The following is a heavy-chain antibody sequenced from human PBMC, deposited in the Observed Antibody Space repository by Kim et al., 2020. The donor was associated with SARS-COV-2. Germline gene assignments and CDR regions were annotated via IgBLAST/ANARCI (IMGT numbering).Heavy chain of an antibody. CDR1: GFTFSSYG. CDR2: IWYDGSNK. CDR3: ARDSRVGATDY. Sequence: GGSLRLSCAASGFTFSSYGMHWVRQAPGKGLEWVAVIWYDGSNKYYADSVKGRFTISRDNSKNTLYLQMNSLRAEDTAVYYCARDSRVGATDYWGQGTLVTVSS. J-gene: IGHJ4*02. V-gene: IGHV3-33*01. D-gene: IGHD1-26*01.